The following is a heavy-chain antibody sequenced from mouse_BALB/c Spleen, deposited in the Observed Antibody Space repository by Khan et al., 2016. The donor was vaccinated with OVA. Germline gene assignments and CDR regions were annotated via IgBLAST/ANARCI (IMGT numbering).Heavy chain of an antibody. J-gene: IGHJ2*01. Sequence: QVQLKESGPGLVAPSQSLSITCTVSGFSLTRYGVHRVRQPPGKGLEWLRVTWAGGSTNSNSALMSRLSISKDNTKSQVFLKMSSLQTDDTAMYYCARIESIWGQGTTLTVSS. CDR3: ARIESI. CDR1: GFSLTRYG. V-gene: IGHV2-9*02. CDR2: TWAGGST. D-gene: IGHD2-10*02.